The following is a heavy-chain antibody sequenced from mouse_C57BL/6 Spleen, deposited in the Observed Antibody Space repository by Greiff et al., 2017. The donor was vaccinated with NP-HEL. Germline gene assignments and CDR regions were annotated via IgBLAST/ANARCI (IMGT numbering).Heavy chain of an antibody. V-gene: IGHV4-1*01. J-gene: IGHJ1*03. CDR2: INPDSSTI. D-gene: IGHD4-1*02. Sequence: VQLQQSGGGLVQPGGSLKLSCAASGIDFSRYWMSWVRRAPGKGLEWMGEINPDSSTINYAKSTKDKFIISRDNAKNTLYLQMNTVRSEDTALYYCARPQLGYWYFDVWGTGTTVTVSS. CDR1: GIDFSRYW. CDR3: ARPQLGYWYFDV.